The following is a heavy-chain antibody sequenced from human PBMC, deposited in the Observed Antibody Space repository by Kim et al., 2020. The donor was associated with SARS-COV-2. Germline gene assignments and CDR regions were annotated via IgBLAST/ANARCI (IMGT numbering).Heavy chain of an antibody. Sequence: GGSLRLSCVTSGFTFSDYYMAWIRQTPAKGLEWVAYISTSGTTIRYGDSVRGRFTISRDNAKNSLYLQMNSLRPDDPAVSYWARNSALDLWGQGTTVAVS. CDR2: ISTSGTTI. J-gene: IGHJ6*02. D-gene: IGHD1-26*01. V-gene: IGHV3-11*01. CDR1: GFTFSDYY. CDR3: ARNSALDL.